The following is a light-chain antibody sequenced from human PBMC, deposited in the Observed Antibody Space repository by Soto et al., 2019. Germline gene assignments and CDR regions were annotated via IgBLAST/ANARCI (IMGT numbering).Light chain of an antibody. J-gene: IGKJ1*01. V-gene: IGKV1-5*03. Sequence: DIQMTQSPSTLSGSVGDRVTITCRASQTISSWLAWYQQKPGKAPKLLIYKASTLKSGVPSRFSGSGSGTDFTLTSSSLHPDDVATYYWQHYNSYSEAFGQGTKVELK. CDR2: KAS. CDR1: QTISSW. CDR3: QHYNSYSEA.